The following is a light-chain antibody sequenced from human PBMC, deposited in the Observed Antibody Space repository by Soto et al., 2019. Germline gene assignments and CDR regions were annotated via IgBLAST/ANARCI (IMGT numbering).Light chain of an antibody. V-gene: IGKV3-15*01. Sequence: EIVMTQSPATLSVSPGERATLSCRASQTVWSTLAWYQQRPGQAPRLLIYGASTRATGIPARFSGSGSGTEFTLSISSLQPEDFAIYYCQQYNKWPFTFGGGTKVEIK. CDR1: QTVWST. J-gene: IGKJ4*01. CDR2: GAS. CDR3: QQYNKWPFT.